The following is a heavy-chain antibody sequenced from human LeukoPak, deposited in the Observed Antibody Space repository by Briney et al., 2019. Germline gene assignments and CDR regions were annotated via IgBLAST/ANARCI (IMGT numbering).Heavy chain of an antibody. CDR2: IKSKIDGGTT. J-gene: IGHJ4*02. CDR3: TTDGDYGDGLRGDY. V-gene: IGHV3-15*01. CDR1: GFSFSNAW. Sequence: GGSLRLSCAASGFSFSNAWMTWVRQAPGKGLEWVGRIKSKIDGGTTDYAAPVKGRFTISRDDSKNTMYLQMDGLKTEDTGMYYCTTDGDYGDGLRGDYWGRGTPVTVSS. D-gene: IGHD4-17*01.